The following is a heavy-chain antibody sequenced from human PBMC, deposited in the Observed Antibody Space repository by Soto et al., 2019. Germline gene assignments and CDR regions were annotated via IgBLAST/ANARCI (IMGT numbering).Heavy chain of an antibody. Sequence: QVQLVESGGGVVQPGRSLRLSCAASGFTFRSYGMHWVRQAPGKGLEWVAVIWYDGSNKYYSDSVKGRFTISRDNSKNTLYLQMNSLRAEDTSVYYCARDKVSIAESHLFAYGGKGTLVTVSS. CDR3: ARDKVSIAESHLFAY. D-gene: IGHD6-6*01. CDR2: IWYDGSNK. CDR1: GFTFRSYG. J-gene: IGHJ4*02. V-gene: IGHV3-33*01.